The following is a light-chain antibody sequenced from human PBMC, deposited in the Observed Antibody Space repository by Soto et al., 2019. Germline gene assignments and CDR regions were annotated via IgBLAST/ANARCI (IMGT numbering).Light chain of an antibody. J-gene: IGLJ2*01. Sequence: QSALTQPASVSGSPGQSITISCTGTSSDVDAYDYVSWYQQYSGQAPKLIIYEVRNRPSGISFRFSGSKSGNTASLTISGLQAEDEADYYCSSYTSKSSLIFGGGTKLTVL. CDR3: SSYTSKSSLI. CDR2: EVR. CDR1: SSDVDAYDY. V-gene: IGLV2-14*01.